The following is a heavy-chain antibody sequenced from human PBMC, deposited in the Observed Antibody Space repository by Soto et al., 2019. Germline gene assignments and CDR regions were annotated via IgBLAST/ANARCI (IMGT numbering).Heavy chain of an antibody. D-gene: IGHD6-13*01. CDR1: GAFISGYY. CDR3: ARESTVAGTDNWFDS. J-gene: IGHJ5*01. CDR2: IYTSGST. V-gene: IGHV4-4*07. Sequence: SETVSLTCTVSGAFISGYYWSWIRQPAGKGLEWIGRIYTSGSTKYSPSLKSRATMSVDTSKKQFSLKLNSVTAADTAVYYCARESTVAGTDNWFDSWGQGTLVTVSS.